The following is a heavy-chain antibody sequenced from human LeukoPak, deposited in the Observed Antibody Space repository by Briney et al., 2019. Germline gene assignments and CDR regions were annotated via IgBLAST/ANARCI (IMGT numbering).Heavy chain of an antibody. Sequence: SVKVSCKASGGTFSSYAISWVRQAPGQGLEWMGGIIPIFGTANYAQKFQGRVTITADESTSTAYMELSSLRSEDTAVYYCARAGYQLLSNDAFDIWGQETMVTVSS. CDR1: GGTFSSYA. CDR2: IIPIFGTA. D-gene: IGHD2-2*01. V-gene: IGHV1-69*01. CDR3: ARAGYQLLSNDAFDI. J-gene: IGHJ3*02.